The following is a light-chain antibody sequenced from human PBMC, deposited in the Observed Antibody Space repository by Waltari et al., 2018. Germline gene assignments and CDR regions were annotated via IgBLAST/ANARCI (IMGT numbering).Light chain of an antibody. Sequence: QSVLTQPPSASGTPGQRVTISCSGSSSNIGRNTVNWYQQLPGTAPKLLIYSNNRRPSGVPDRCSGSKSGTSASLAISGLQSEEEADYYCAAWDDSLDGWVFGGGTKLTVL. J-gene: IGLJ3*02. CDR2: SNN. V-gene: IGLV1-44*01. CDR3: AAWDDSLDGWV. CDR1: SSNIGRNT.